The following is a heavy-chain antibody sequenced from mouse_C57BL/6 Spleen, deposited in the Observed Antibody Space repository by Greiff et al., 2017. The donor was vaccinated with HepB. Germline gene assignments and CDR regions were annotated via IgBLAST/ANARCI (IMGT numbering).Heavy chain of an antibody. CDR2: IWTGGGT. CDR1: GFSLTSYA. Sequence: VKLMESGPGLVAPSQSLSITCTVSGFSLTSYAISWVRQPPGKGLEWLGVIWTGGGTNYNSALKSRLSISKDNSKSQVFLKMNSLQTDDTARYYCARKLVGTSEGAMDYWGQGTSVTVSS. CDR3: ARKLVGTSEGAMDY. V-gene: IGHV2-9-1*01. J-gene: IGHJ4*01. D-gene: IGHD1-1*02.